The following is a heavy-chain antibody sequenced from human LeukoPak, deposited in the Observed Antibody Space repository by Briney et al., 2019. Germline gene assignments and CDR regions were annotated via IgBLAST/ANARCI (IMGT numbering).Heavy chain of an antibody. Sequence: SETLSLTCAVYGGSFSGYYWSWIRQPPGKGLEWIGEINHSGSTNYNPSLESRVTTSVDTSQNQFSLKVSSVTAADTAVYYCARGRSSGYPYYYYYMDVWGKGTTVTVSS. CDR3: ARGRSSGYPYYYYYMDV. V-gene: IGHV4-34*01. CDR2: INHSGST. J-gene: IGHJ6*03. D-gene: IGHD3-22*01. CDR1: GGSFSGYY.